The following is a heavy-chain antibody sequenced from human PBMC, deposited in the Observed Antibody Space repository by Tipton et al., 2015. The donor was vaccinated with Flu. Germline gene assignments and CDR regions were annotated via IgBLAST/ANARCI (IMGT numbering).Heavy chain of an antibody. CDR1: GFAVSSNY. Sequence: SLRLSCAASGFAVSSNYMSWVRQAPGKGMEWVSVIYSGGSTYYADSVKGRLTISRGNSKNTLYLQMNSLRAEDTAVYFCAREAAPTPGAGYQYESRGQGKLVSVSS. CDR3: AREAAPTPGAGYQYES. CDR2: IYSGGST. D-gene: IGHD3-10*01. J-gene: IGHJ4*02. V-gene: IGHV3-53*01.